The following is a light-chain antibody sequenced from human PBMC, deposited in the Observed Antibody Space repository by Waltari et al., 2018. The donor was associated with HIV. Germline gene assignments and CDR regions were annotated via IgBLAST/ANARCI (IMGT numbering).Light chain of an antibody. J-gene: IGKJ5*01. CDR3: MQALQTPLIT. Sequence: DIGMTQSPLSLPVTPVGPASISFPSSQSLLNSNGFNYLDWYLQKPGQSPRLLIYLGSTRAPGVPDRFSGSGSGTDFTLKISRVEAEDVGVYYCMQALQTPLITFGQGTRLEIK. CDR1: QSLLNSNGFNY. CDR2: LGS. V-gene: IGKV2-28*01.